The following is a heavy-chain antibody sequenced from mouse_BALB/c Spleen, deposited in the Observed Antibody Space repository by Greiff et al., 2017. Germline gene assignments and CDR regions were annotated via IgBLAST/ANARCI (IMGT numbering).Heavy chain of an antibody. J-gene: IGHJ2*01. CDR1: GFTFSSFG. V-gene: IGHV5-17*02. D-gene: IGHD2-1*01. CDR3: ARWGGNYLFDY. CDR2: ISSGSSTI. Sequence: EVKVEESGGGLVQPGGSLKLSCAASGFTFSSFGMHWVRQAPEKGLEWVAYISSGSSTIYYADTVKGRFTISRDNPKNTLFLQMTSLRSEDTAMYYCARWGGNYLFDYWGQGTTLTVSS.